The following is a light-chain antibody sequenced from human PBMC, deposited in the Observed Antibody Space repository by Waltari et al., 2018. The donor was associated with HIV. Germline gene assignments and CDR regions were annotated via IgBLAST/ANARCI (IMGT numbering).Light chain of an antibody. Sequence: DNQLTQSPSFLSASVGDRVTITCRASQGISSYLAWYQHKPGKAPKLLIYAASTLHSGVPSRFSGSGSGTEFTLTISSLQSEDFATYYCQQVNIYPPTFGQGTKVEIK. CDR2: AAS. V-gene: IGKV1-9*01. J-gene: IGKJ1*01. CDR3: QQVNIYPPT. CDR1: QGISSY.